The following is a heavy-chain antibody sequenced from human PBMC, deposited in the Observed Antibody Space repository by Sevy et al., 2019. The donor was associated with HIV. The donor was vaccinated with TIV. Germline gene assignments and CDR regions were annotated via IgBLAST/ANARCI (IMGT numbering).Heavy chain of an antibody. D-gene: IGHD5-18*01. J-gene: IGHJ6*03. CDR2: IYYRGST. V-gene: IGHV4-59*01. CDR1: GGSISSYY. Sequence: SETLSLTCTVSGGSISSYYWSWIRQPPGKGLEWIGYIYYRGSTNYNPSLKSRVTISVDTSKNQFSLKLSSVTAADTAVYYCARGGEGSYGYYYYYMDVWGKGTTVTVSS. CDR3: ARGGEGSYGYYYYYMDV.